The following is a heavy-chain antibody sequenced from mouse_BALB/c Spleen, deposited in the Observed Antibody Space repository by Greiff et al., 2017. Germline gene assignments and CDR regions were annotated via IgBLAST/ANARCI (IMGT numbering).Heavy chain of an antibody. CDR1: GFSLTSYG. Sequence: QVQLQQSGPGLVQPSQSLSITCTVSGFSLTSYGVHWVRQSPGKGLEWLGVIWSGGSTDYNAAFISRLSISKDNSKSQVFFKMNSLQANDTAIYYCARTEGLYYAMDYWGQGTSVTVSS. CDR2: IWSGGST. CDR3: ARTEGLYYAMDY. J-gene: IGHJ4*01. D-gene: IGHD3-1*01. V-gene: IGHV2-2*02.